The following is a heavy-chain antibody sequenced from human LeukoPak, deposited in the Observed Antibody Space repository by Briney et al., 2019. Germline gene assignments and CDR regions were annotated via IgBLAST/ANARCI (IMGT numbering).Heavy chain of an antibody. CDR1: GYSFTSYW. Sequence: GESLQISCNGSGYSFTSYWIGWVRPMPGKGLEWMGIIYPGDSDTRYSPSFQGQVTISADKSISTAYLQWSSLRASDTAIYYCARRKVGYCSSGSCYNWFDPWGQGTLVTVSS. CDR2: IYPGDSDT. J-gene: IGHJ5*02. D-gene: IGHD2-15*01. V-gene: IGHV5-51*01. CDR3: ARRKVGYCSSGSCYNWFDP.